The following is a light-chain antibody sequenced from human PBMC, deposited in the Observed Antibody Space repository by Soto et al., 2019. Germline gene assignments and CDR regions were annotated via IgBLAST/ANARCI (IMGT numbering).Light chain of an antibody. CDR3: QQYANSPIT. CDR1: QSVSSNY. Sequence: EIVLTQSHGTLSLSPGERATLSSRDSQSVSSNYLAWYQQKPGQAPKVLIYRASIRATGIPDRFTGSGSGTDFTLTINSLEPEDFAVYYCQQYANSPITFGHGTRLGIK. J-gene: IGKJ5*01. V-gene: IGKV3-20*01. CDR2: RAS.